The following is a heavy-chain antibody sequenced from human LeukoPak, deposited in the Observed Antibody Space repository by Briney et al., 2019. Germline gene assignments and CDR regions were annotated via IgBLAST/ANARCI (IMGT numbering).Heavy chain of an antibody. Sequence: PSETLSLTCTVSGGSISSSSYYWGWIRQPPGKGLEWIGSIYYSGSTYYNPSLKSRVTISVDTSKNQFSLKLSSVTAADTAVYYCARRRRAPAAIYAYWGQGTLVTVSS. J-gene: IGHJ4*02. V-gene: IGHV4-39*01. CDR3: ARRRRAPAAIYAY. CDR1: GGSISSSSYY. CDR2: IYYSGST. D-gene: IGHD2-2*02.